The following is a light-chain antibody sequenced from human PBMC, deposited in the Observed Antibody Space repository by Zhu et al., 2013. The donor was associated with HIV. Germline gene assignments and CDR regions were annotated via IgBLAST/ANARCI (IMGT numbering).Light chain of an antibody. CDR3: QSYDGGLSAPYV. CDR2: SNH. CDR1: SPTSGQGM. J-gene: IGLJ1*01. Sequence: QSVLTQPPSVSGAPGRECHHFMHWEASPTSGQGMMYTGISGFQEQPQTLIYSNHNRPSGVPDRFSGSKSGTSASLAITGLQAEDEAEYYCQSYDGGLSAPYVFGTGTTVTVL. V-gene: IGLV1-40*01.